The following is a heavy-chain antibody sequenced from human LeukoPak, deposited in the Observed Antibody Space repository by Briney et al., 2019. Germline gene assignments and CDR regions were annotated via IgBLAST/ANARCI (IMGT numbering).Heavy chain of an antibody. V-gene: IGHV4-4*07. CDR3: AREGGATPDGYYYYYMDV. D-gene: IGHD1-26*01. J-gene: IGHJ6*03. CDR2: IYTSGST. Sequence: SETLSLTCTVSGGSISSYYWSWIRQPAGKGLEWIGRIYTSGSTNYNPSLKSRVTMSVDTSKNQFSLKLSSVTAADTAAYYCAREGGATPDGYYYYYMDVWGKGTTVTVSS. CDR1: GGSISSYY.